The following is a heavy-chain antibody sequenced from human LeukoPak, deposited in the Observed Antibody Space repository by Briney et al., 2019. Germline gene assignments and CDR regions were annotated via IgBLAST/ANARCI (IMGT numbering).Heavy chain of an antibody. CDR2: ISGSGGST. D-gene: IGHD6-13*01. J-gene: IGHJ4*02. V-gene: IGHV3-23*01. CDR3: AKFGYSSSWSEVY. CDR1: GFTFSSYA. Sequence: GGSLRLSCGASGFTFSSYAMSWVRQAPGKGLEWVSAISGSGGSTYYADSVKGRCTTSRDNSKNTLYLQMNSLRAEDTAVYYCAKFGYSSSWSEVYWGQGTLVTVSS.